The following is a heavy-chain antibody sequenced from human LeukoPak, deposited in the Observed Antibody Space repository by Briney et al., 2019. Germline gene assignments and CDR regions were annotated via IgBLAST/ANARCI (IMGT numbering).Heavy chain of an antibody. J-gene: IGHJ4*02. V-gene: IGHV3-7*01. CDR3: ARENGYCSGANCYSYFDS. CDR2: IKKTGSET. Sequence: GGSLRLSCVVSGFTFTNYVVHWVRQAPGKGLEWVAYIKKTGSETYYMDSVEGRFTITRDNSRDSVFLHMYGLRAEDTAVYFCARENGYCSGANCYSYFDSWGQGTLVTVSS. CDR1: GFTFTNYV. D-gene: IGHD2-15*01.